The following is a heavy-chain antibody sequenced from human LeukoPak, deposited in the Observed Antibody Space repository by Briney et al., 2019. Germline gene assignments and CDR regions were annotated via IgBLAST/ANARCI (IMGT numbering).Heavy chain of an antibody. CDR1: GFTFSSYW. CDR3: AKSGPYCSGGSCYSLWGVGLPDY. D-gene: IGHD2-15*01. V-gene: IGHV3-74*01. CDR2: INSDGSST. J-gene: IGHJ4*02. Sequence: GGSLRLSCAASGFTFSSYWMHWVRQAPGKGLVWVSRINSDGSSTSYADSVKGRFTISRDNAKNTLYLQMNSLRAEDTAVYYCAKSGPYCSGGSCYSLWGVGLPDYWGQGTLVTVSS.